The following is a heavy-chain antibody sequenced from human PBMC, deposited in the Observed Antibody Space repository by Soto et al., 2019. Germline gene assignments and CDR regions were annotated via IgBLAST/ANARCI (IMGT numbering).Heavy chain of an antibody. Sequence: GGSLRLSCAASGFTFSSYSMNWVRQAPGKGLEWVSSISSSSSYIYYADSVKGRFTISRDNAKNSLYLQMNSLRAEDTAVYYCAREYSSSSAPFFFYYWGQGTLVTVSS. CDR3: AREYSSSSAPFFFYY. CDR1: GFTFSSYS. CDR2: ISSSSSYI. D-gene: IGHD6-6*01. V-gene: IGHV3-21*01. J-gene: IGHJ4*02.